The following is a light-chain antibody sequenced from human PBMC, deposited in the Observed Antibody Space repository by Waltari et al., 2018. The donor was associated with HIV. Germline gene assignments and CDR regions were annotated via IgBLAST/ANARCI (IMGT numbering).Light chain of an antibody. J-gene: IGLJ2*01. V-gene: IGLV2-11*01. CDR2: DVS. CDR1: SSDVGGYNY. CDR3: CSYAGSYTYVV. Sequence: QSALTQPRSVSGSPAQSVPISCTGTSSDVGGYNYVSWYQQHPAKAPKLMIYDVSKRPSGVPDRCSGSKSGNTASLTISGLQAEDEADYYCCSYAGSYTYVVFGGGTKLTVL.